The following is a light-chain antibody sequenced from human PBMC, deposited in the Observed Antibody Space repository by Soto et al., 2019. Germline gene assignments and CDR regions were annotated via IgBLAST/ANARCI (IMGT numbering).Light chain of an antibody. J-gene: IGKJ2*01. CDR1: QSFVFSDGNTY. CDR2: KVS. Sequence: DVVMTQSPLSLPVTLGQTATISCKSSQSFVFSDGNTYLSWFQQRPGQSPRRLIYKVSDRDSGVPARFSGSGSGTDFTLKISRVEAEDVAVYYCMQGIQWPPTFGQGTKLEIK. V-gene: IGKV2-30*01. CDR3: MQGIQWPPT.